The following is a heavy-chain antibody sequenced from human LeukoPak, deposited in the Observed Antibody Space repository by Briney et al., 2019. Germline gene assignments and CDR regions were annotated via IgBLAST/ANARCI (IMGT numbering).Heavy chain of an antibody. CDR1: GXSISSYY. D-gene: IGHD6-13*01. CDR2: IYNSGST. CDR3: ARSAFLVTAPGLYYFDY. V-gene: IGHV4-4*07. Sequence: KPSETLSLTCTVSGXSISSYYWSWIRQPAGKGLEWIGHIYNSGSTNYKPSLKGRVTMSVATSKNQFSLHLSSVTAADTAVYYCARSAFLVTAPGLYYFDYWGQGTLVAVSS. J-gene: IGHJ4*02.